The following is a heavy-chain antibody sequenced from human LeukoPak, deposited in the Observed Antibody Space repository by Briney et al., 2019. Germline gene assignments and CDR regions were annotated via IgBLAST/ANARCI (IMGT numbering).Heavy chain of an antibody. J-gene: IGHJ4*02. D-gene: IGHD5-18*01. CDR3: AKAGASHTAMDFLFDY. Sequence: GGSLRLSCAASGFTFSSYYMHWVRQAPGKGLEWVAVISFDGSRKYYADSVKGRFTISRDNSMNTLYLQISSLRVEDTAIYYCAKAGASHTAMDFLFDYWGQGTLVTVSS. CDR2: ISFDGSRK. CDR1: GFTFSSYY. V-gene: IGHV3-30*18.